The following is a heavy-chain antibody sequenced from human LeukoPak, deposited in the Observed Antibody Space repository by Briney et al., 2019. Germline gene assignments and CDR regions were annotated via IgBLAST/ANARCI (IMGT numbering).Heavy chain of an antibody. J-gene: IGHJ4*02. V-gene: IGHV1-69*13. CDR1: GGTFSSYA. CDR3: AREWTSNYYDSSGYTFDY. CDR2: IIPIFGTA. Sequence: SVEVSCKASGGTFSSYAISWVRQAPGRGLEWMGGIIPIFGTANYAQKFQGRVTITADESTSTAYMELSSLRSEDTAVYYCAREWTSNYYDSSGYTFDYWGQGTLVTVSS. D-gene: IGHD3-22*01.